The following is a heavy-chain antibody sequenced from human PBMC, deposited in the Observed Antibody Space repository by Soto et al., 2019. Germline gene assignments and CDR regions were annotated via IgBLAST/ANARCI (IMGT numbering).Heavy chain of an antibody. CDR1: RGSFDSYT. V-gene: IGHV1-69*08. D-gene: IGHD3-16*02. Sequence: QVQLVQSGAEVMKPGSAVKVSCKLSRGSFDSYTISWGRQAPGQGLEGMGRSVAIIETTKYAPKFQGRVTITADKSTSTLYPELRGLIVDDTAVFYCAADRAGRGVIDKWGQGTLVTVSS. J-gene: IGHJ4*02. CDR2: SVAIIETT. CDR3: AADRAGRGVIDK.